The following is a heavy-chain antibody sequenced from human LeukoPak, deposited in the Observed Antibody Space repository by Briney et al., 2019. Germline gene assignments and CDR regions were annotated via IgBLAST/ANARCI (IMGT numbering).Heavy chain of an antibody. Sequence: SVKVSCKASGGTFSSYAISWVRQAPGQGLEWMGGIIPIFGTANYAQKFQGRVTITADESMSTAYMELSSLRSEDTAVYYCARCYSSSWYPAYWGQGTLVTVSS. J-gene: IGHJ4*02. D-gene: IGHD6-13*01. CDR1: GGTFSSYA. V-gene: IGHV1-69*13. CDR2: IIPIFGTA. CDR3: ARCYSSSWYPAY.